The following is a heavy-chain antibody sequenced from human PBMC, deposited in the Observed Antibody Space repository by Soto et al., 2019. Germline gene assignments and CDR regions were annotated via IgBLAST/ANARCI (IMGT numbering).Heavy chain of an antibody. CDR1: GFTFSSYA. Sequence: GGSLRLSCAASGFTFSSYAMSWVRQAPGKGLEWVSVIYSGGSTYYADSVKGRFTISRDNSKNTLYLQMNSLRAEDTAVYYCASGYCSGGSCYPYYFDYWGQGILVTVSS. CDR3: ASGYCSGGSCYPYYFDY. V-gene: IGHV3-66*01. D-gene: IGHD2-15*01. CDR2: IYSGGST. J-gene: IGHJ4*02.